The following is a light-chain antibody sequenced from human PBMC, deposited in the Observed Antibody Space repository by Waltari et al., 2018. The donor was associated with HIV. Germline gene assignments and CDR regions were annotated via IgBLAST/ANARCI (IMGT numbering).Light chain of an antibody. Sequence: QSALTQPASVSGSPGQSITISCTGTSSDVGNYDLLSWYQQHPGRAPKLMIYEVNKRPSGLSNRFSGSKSGNTASLTISGLQAEDEAVYYCCSYAGTSTYVFGPGTKVTVL. J-gene: IGLJ1*01. V-gene: IGLV2-23*02. CDR1: SSDVGNYDL. CDR3: CSYAGTSTYV. CDR2: EVN.